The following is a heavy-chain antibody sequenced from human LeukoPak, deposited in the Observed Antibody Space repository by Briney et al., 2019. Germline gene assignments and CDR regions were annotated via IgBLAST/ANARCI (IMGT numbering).Heavy chain of an antibody. CDR1: GGSFSGYY. CDR2: INHSGST. V-gene: IGHV4-34*01. D-gene: IGHD3-22*01. CDR3: ARGLDDSSGYYDDDAFDI. Sequence: PSETLSLTCAVYGGSFSGYYWSWIRQPPGKGLEWIGEINHSGSTNYNPSLKSRVTISVDTSKNQFSLKLSSVTAADTAVYYCARGLDDSSGYYDDDAFDIWGQGTMVTVSS. J-gene: IGHJ3*02.